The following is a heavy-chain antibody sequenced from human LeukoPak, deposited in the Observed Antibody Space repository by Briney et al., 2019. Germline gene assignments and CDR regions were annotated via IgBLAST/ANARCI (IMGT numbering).Heavy chain of an antibody. V-gene: IGHV4-59*01. CDR1: GDSIRTYH. J-gene: IGHJ4*02. D-gene: IGHD3-10*01. CDR2: AHYSGSG. Sequence: PSETLSLTCTVSGDSIRTYHWNWIRQSPGKGLEWIGSAHYSGSGNHNPSLKSRLTISVDTSKNQVSLKLSSITAADTAVYYCARDEINYGSGSYFDFRGQGTLVTVSS. CDR3: ARDEINYGSGSYFDF.